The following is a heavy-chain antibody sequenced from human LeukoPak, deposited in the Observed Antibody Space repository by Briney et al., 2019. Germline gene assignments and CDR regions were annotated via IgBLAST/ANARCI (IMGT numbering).Heavy chain of an antibody. Sequence: PGRSLRLSCTTSGLTFGDYEMSWVRQAPGKGLEWVGFIRSNTYGGTSEYAASVKGRFSISRDDSKSIAYLQMSSLTTEDTAVYYCTLRGYCPKGVCYVDWGQGTLVTVSS. CDR3: TLRGYCPKGVCYVD. CDR2: IRSNTYGGTS. V-gene: IGHV3-49*04. CDR1: GLTFGDYE. D-gene: IGHD2-8*01. J-gene: IGHJ4*02.